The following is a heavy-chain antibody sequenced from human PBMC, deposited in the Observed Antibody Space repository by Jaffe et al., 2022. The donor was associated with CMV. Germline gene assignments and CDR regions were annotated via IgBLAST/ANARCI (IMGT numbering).Heavy chain of an antibody. CDR3: ARDRGDTAMVRVLRPWWFDP. CDR2: ISSSSSYI. V-gene: IGHV3-21*01. J-gene: IGHJ5*02. D-gene: IGHD5-18*01. CDR1: GFTFSSYS. Sequence: EVQLVESGGGLVKPGGSLRLSCAASGFTFSSYSMNWVRQAPGKGLEWVSSISSSSSYIYYADSVKGRFTISRDNAKNSLYLQMNSLRAEDTAVYYCARDRGDTAMVRVLRPWWFDPWGQGTLVTVSS.